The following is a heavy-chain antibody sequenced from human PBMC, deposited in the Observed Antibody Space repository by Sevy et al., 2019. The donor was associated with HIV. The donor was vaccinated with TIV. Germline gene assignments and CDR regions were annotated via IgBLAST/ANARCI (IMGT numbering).Heavy chain of an antibody. V-gene: IGHV3-30*18. CDR1: GFTFSSYG. Sequence: GGSLRLSCAASGFTFSSYGMHWVRQAPGKGLEWVAVISYDGSNKYYADSVKGRFTISRDNSKNTLYLQMNSLRAEDTAVYYCAKGRNNSVLRFLEWVLGYFDYWGQGTLVTVSS. D-gene: IGHD3-3*01. CDR2: ISYDGSNK. J-gene: IGHJ4*02. CDR3: AKGRNNSVLRFLEWVLGYFDY.